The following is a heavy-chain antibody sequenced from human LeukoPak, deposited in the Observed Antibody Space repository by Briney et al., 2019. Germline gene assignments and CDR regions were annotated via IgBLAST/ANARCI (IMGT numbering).Heavy chain of an antibody. CDR2: IISNSRYI. D-gene: IGHD4-23*01. CDR3: AREGYGGNYDY. Sequence: GGSLRLSCAASGFTFSSYTMNWVRQAPGRGLVWVSSIISNSRYIHYADSVKGRFTISRDNAENSLYLQMNSLRAEDTAVYYCAREGYGGNYDYWGQGTLVTVSS. V-gene: IGHV3-21*01. J-gene: IGHJ4*02. CDR1: GFTFSSYT.